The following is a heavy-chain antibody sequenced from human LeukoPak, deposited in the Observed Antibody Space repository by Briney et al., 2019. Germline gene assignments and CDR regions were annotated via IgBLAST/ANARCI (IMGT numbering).Heavy chain of an antibody. D-gene: IGHD2-21*02. CDR3: ARDLLGDGWFDP. Sequence: ASVKVSCKASGYTFTSYDINWVRQATGQGLEWMGWMNPNSGNTGYAQKFQGRVTMTRNTSISTAYMELSSLRSEDTAVYYCARDLLGDGWFDPWGQGTLVTVSS. CDR2: MNPNSGNT. V-gene: IGHV1-8*01. J-gene: IGHJ5*02. CDR1: GYTFTSYD.